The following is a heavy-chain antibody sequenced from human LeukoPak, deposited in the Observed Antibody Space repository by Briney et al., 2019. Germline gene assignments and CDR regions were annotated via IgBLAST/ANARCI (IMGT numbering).Heavy chain of an antibody. CDR1: GFTFSSYG. CDR2: ISSDSARI. J-gene: IGHJ3*02. D-gene: IGHD6-19*01. CDR3: VREVKTGWSFGEFDI. Sequence: PGGSLRLSCAASGFTFSSYGMHWVRQAPGKGLEWVALISSDSARIYYADSVKGRFTISRDSAKNSLYLQMNGLRDEDTAVYYCVREVKTGWSFGEFDIWGQGTLVTVSS. V-gene: IGHV3-48*02.